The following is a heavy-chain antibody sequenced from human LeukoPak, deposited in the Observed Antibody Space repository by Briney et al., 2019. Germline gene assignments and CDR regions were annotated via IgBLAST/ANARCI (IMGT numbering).Heavy chain of an antibody. V-gene: IGHV3-30*18. Sequence: PGRSLRLSCTASGFTLSSFGMHWVRQAPGKVLEWVAFISDDGSNTYYADSVKGRFTIARDNSNDTLYLQLNSLRTEDTAVYYCAKDADTATIIYWYFDLWGRGTLVTVSS. CDR3: AKDADTATIIYWYFDL. CDR2: ISDDGSNT. J-gene: IGHJ2*01. CDR1: GFTLSSFG. D-gene: IGHD5-18*01.